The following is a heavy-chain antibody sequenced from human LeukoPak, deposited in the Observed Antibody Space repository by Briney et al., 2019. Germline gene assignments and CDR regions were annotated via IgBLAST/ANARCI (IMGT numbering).Heavy chain of an antibody. V-gene: IGHV4-59*01. D-gene: IGHD3-10*01. Sequence: SETLSLTCTVSGGSISTYYWNWIRQPPGKGLEWIGYIYYSGSTNYNPSLKSRVTISVDTSKNQFSLNLSSVTAADTAVYYCTGFSFGANWFDPWGQGTLVTVSS. CDR2: IYYSGST. CDR3: TGFSFGANWFDP. CDR1: GGSISTYY. J-gene: IGHJ5*02.